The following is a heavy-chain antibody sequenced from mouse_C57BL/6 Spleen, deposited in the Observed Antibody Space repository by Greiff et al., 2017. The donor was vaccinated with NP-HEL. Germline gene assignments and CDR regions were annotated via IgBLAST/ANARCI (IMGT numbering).Heavy chain of an antibody. CDR1: GYTFTSYW. J-gene: IGHJ2*01. CDR2: IDPSDSYT. Sequence: QVQLQQSGAELVMPGASVKLSCKASGYTFTSYWMHWVKQRPGQGLEWIGEIDPSDSYTNYNQKFKGKSTLTVDKSSSTAYMQLSSLTSEDSAVYYCARANWDGLYYFDYWGQGTTLTVSS. CDR3: ARANWDGLYYFDY. D-gene: IGHD4-1*01. V-gene: IGHV1-69*01.